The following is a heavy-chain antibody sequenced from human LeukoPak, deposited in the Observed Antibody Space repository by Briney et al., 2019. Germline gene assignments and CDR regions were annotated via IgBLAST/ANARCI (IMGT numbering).Heavy chain of an antibody. V-gene: IGHV3-21*01. J-gene: IGHJ4*02. Sequence: GGSLRLSCAASEFTFSSFTVNWVRQAPGKGLEWVSSISSSSSYIYYADSVKDRFTISRDNGKNSLYLQMNSLRAEDTAVYYCARDHYYDSSGNYYGGYYFDYWGQGALVTVSS. D-gene: IGHD3-22*01. CDR1: EFTFSSFT. CDR2: ISSSSSYI. CDR3: ARDHYYDSSGNYYGGYYFDY.